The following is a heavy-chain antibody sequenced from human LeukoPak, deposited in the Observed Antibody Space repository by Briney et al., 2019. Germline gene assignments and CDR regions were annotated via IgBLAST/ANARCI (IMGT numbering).Heavy chain of an antibody. CDR1: GYTFTGYY. J-gene: IGHJ5*02. CDR3: ARGMTYYDFWSGYWNWFDP. D-gene: IGHD3-3*01. Sequence: ASVKVSCKASGYTFTGYYMRWVRQAPGQGLEWMGWINPNSGGTNYAQKFQGWVTMTRDTSISTAYMELSRLRSDDTAVYYCARGMTYYDFWSGYWNWFDPWGQGTLVTVSS. CDR2: INPNSGGT. V-gene: IGHV1-2*04.